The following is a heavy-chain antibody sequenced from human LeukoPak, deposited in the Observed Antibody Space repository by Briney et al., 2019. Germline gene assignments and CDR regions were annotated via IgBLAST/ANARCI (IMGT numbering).Heavy chain of an antibody. CDR1: GFTFSSYS. CDR3: ARAPYSSGRNSGKYYYYYYYMDV. V-gene: IGHV3-21*01. J-gene: IGHJ6*03. D-gene: IGHD6-19*01. Sequence: PGGSLRLSCAASGFTFSSYSMNWVRQAPGKGLEWVSSISSSSSYIYYADSVKGRFTISRDNAKNSLYLQMNSLRAEDTAVYYCARAPYSSGRNSGKYYYYYYYMDVWGKGTTVTVSS. CDR2: ISSSSSYI.